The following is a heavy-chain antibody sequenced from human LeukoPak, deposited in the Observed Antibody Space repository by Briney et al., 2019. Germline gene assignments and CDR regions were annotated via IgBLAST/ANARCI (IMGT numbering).Heavy chain of an antibody. V-gene: IGHV4-39*07. D-gene: IGHD2-15*01. J-gene: IGHJ3*01. Sequence: SETLSLTCTVSGGSISSSSYYWGWIRQPPGKGLEWIVSMYTSGCTNYNPSLQSRVTISVDTSKIQFSLKLSSVTAADTAVYYCARGGGAFNVWGQGTMVTVSS. CDR2: MYTSGCT. CDR3: ARGGGAFNV. CDR1: GGSISSSSYY.